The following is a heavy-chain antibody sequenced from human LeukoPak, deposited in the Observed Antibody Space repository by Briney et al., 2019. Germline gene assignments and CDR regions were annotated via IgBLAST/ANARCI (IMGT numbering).Heavy chain of an antibody. V-gene: IGHV4-34*01. D-gene: IGHD6-13*01. J-gene: IGHJ3*02. CDR1: GGSFSGYY. Sequence: SETLSLTCAVYGGSFSGYYWSWIRQPPGKGLEWIGEINHSGSTNYNPSLKSRVTISVDTSKNQFSLKLSSVTAADTAVYYCARERVAAAGRENAFDIWGQGAMVTVSS. CDR2: INHSGST. CDR3: ARERVAAAGRENAFDI.